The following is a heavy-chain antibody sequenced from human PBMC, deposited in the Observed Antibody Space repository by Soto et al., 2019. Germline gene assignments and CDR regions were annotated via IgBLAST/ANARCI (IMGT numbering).Heavy chain of an antibody. CDR3: ARTQYYYDSSGYYYKEFDY. V-gene: IGHV1-69*13. CDR2: IIPIFGTA. CDR1: GGTFSSYA. J-gene: IGHJ4*02. D-gene: IGHD3-22*01. Sequence: SVKVSCKASGGTFSSYAISWVRQAPGQGLEWMGGIIPIFGTANYAQKFQGRVTITADESTSTAYMELSSLRSEDTAVYYCARTQYYYDSSGYYYKEFDYWGQGTLVSGSS.